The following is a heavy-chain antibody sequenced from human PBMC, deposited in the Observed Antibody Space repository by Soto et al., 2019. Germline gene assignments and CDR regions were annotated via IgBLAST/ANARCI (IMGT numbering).Heavy chain of an antibody. CDR3: AKDKVWSGYVNRFDY. CDR2: INSGSSAT. V-gene: IGHV3-48*02. CDR1: GFTFSLFG. J-gene: IGHJ4*02. Sequence: EVQLVESGGDLVQPGGSLRLTCAASGFTFSLFGMTWVRQAPGRGLEWVSHINSGSSATLYADSVKGRVTISRDNSKNSVYLEMNSLRDDDTAVYYCAKDKVWSGYVNRFDYWGQGTLVTVSS. D-gene: IGHD5-12*01.